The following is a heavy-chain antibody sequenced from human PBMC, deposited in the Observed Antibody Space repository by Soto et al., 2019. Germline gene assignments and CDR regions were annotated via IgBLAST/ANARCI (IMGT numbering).Heavy chain of an antibody. D-gene: IGHD2-15*01. V-gene: IGHV3-23*01. CDR3: ATTSDCSGGSCYPLSPY. CDR2: ISGSGGST. Sequence: GGSLRLSCAASGFTFSSYAMSWVRQAPGKGLEWVSAISGSGGSTYYADSVKGRFTISRDNSKNTLYLQMNSLRAEDTAVYYCATTSDCSGGSCYPLSPYWGQGTLVTVSS. CDR1: GFTFSSYA. J-gene: IGHJ4*02.